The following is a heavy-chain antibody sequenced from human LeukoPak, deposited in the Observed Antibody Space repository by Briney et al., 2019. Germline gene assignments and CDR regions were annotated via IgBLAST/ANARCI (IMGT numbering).Heavy chain of an antibody. CDR1: GSTFSSYE. CDR2: ISSSGSTL. J-gene: IGHJ4*02. V-gene: IGHV3-48*03. Sequence: PGGSLRLSCAASGSTFSSYEMNWVRQAPGKGLEWVSYISSSGSTLYYADSVKGQFTISRDNTKNSLYLQMNSLRAEDTATYYCARALPRGLRFDYWGQGTPVTVSS. CDR3: ARALPRGLRFDY. D-gene: IGHD5-12*01.